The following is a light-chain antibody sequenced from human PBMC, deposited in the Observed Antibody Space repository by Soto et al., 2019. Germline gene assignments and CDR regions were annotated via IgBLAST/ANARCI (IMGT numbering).Light chain of an antibody. CDR2: GAS. Sequence: EIVMTQSPATLSVSPGARATLSCRASQSVSSNLAWYQQKPGQAPRLLINGASTRATSIPARFSGSGSGTEFTLTISSLQSEDFAVYYCQQYNSWPQTFGQGTKLDIK. CDR1: QSVSSN. CDR3: QQYNSWPQT. V-gene: IGKV3-15*01. J-gene: IGKJ2*01.